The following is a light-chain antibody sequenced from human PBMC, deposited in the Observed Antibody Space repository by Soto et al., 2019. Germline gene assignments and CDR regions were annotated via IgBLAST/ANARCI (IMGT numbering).Light chain of an antibody. CDR1: QTVSSN. CDR2: GAS. CDR3: QQYNNWPRT. V-gene: IGKV3-15*01. Sequence: EFVLTQSPGTLSLSPGERATLSCRASQTVSSNLAWYQQKPGQAPRLLIYGASTRATGIPARFSGSGAGTEVTLTSNSLQSEDFAVYYCQQYNNWPRTFGQGTKVDIK. J-gene: IGKJ1*01.